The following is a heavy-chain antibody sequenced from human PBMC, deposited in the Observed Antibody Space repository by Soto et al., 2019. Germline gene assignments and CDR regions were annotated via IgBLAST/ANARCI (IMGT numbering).Heavy chain of an antibody. J-gene: IGHJ6*02. CDR1: GGSISSKSYS. CDR3: AKLAGYSSGNCCHADYAMDV. V-gene: IGHV4-39*01. Sequence: PSETLSLTCSVSGGSISSKSYSWGWIRQPPGKGLEWIGTFYYSENTYYNPSLKSRVTISVDTSKNQFSLKLSSVTAADTAVYYCAKLAGYSSGNCCHADYAMDVWGQGTTVT. CDR2: FYYSENT. D-gene: IGHD2-15*01.